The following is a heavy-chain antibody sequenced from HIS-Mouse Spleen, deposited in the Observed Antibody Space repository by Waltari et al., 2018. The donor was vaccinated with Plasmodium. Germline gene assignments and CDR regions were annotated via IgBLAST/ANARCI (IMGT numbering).Heavy chain of an antibody. Sequence: QVQLVESGGGVVQPGRSLRLSCAASGFTFSSYGMHWVRQAPGKGLECVAVIWYDGSNKYYADSVKGRFTISRDNSKNTLYLQMNSLRAEDTAVYYCAKLCYYGSGSYYHDAFDIWGQGTMVTVSS. V-gene: IGHV3-33*06. J-gene: IGHJ3*02. CDR1: GFTFSSYG. CDR2: IWYDGSNK. D-gene: IGHD3-10*01. CDR3: AKLCYYGSGSYYHDAFDI.